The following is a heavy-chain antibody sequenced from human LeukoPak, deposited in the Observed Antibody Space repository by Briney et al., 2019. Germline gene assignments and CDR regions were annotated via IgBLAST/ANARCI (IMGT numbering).Heavy chain of an antibody. CDR2: IRSKAYGGTT. CDR1: GFTFGEYA. Sequence: PGVSLRLSCTASGFTFGEYAMTWVRQAPGKGLEWVGFIRSKAYGGTTEYAASVQGRFTISRDDSISIAYLQMNSLKTEDTAVYYCTSYQPCLNLNWGQGTLVTVSS. CDR3: TSYQPCLNLN. D-gene: IGHD2-2*01. J-gene: IGHJ4*02. V-gene: IGHV3-49*04.